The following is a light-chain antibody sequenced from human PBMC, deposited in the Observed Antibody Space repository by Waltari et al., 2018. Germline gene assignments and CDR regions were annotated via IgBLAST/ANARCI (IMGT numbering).Light chain of an antibody. CDR1: SSNIGSNH. CDR2: FTN. V-gene: IGLV1-47*02. Sequence: QSVLTQPPSASGAPGQSVTISCSGGSSNIGSNHVYWYRQPTGTAPKLLLYFTNERLFGVPDRCSGSESGTSASLVITGLRSADEAAYYCSAWDDGLKNVFFGRGTRLTVL. J-gene: IGLJ2*01. CDR3: SAWDDGLKNVF.